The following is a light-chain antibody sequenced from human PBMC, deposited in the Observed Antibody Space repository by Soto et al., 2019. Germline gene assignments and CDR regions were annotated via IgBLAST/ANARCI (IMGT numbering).Light chain of an antibody. J-gene: IGKJ4*01. CDR1: QSVGRDY. CDR2: CAS. Sequence: EIVLTQSPATLSLSPGERATLSCGASQSVGRDYLAWYQQKTGLAPRLLIHCASIRATGIPHRFSRSGSGTAFTLIINRLEPEEFAVYFCQQYASSPLTFGGGTEVEIK. V-gene: IGKV3D-20*01. CDR3: QQYASSPLT.